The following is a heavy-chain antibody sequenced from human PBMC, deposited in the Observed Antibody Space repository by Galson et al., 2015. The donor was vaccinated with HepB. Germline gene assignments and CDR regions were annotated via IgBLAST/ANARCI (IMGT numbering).Heavy chain of an antibody. CDR1: GFTFSSYW. V-gene: IGHV3-7*03. CDR3: ARRISLVRGIITKPDYYYGMDV. Sequence: SLRLSCAASGFTFSSYWMNWVRQAPGKGLEWVAHINQDGSSKYYVDSVKGRFTISRDNAKDSVYLQLDSRRAEDTAVYYCARRISLVRGIITKPDYYYGMDVWGQGTTVTVAS. D-gene: IGHD3-10*01. J-gene: IGHJ6*02. CDR2: INQDGSSK.